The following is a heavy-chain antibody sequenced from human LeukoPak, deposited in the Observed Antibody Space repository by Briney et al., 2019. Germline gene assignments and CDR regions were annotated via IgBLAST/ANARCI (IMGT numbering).Heavy chain of an antibody. CDR3: ARGPWRLQSIDS. D-gene: IGHD6-25*01. CDR2: ISITEGT. Sequence: SETLSLTCSVSGGSVNTYYWSWIRQSAGKGLEWIGRISITEGTNYNPSLKSRVSMSVDTSKNQFSLKLSSVTVADTAVYYCARGPWRLQSIDSWGQGTLVTVSS. V-gene: IGHV4-4*07. J-gene: IGHJ4*02. CDR1: GGSVNTYY.